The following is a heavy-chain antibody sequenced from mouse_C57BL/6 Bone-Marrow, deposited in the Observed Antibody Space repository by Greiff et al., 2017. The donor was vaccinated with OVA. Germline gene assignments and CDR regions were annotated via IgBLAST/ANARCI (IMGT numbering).Heavy chain of an antibody. Sequence: VQLQQSGAELARPGASVKLSCKASGYTFTSYGMSWVKQRTGQGLEWIGEIYPRSGNTYYNEKFKGKATLTADKSSSTAYMELRSLTSEDSAVYFCAREGFITTVVADYWGQGTTLTVSS. V-gene: IGHV1-81*01. CDR1: GYTFTSYG. D-gene: IGHD1-1*01. J-gene: IGHJ2*01. CDR3: AREGFITTVVADY. CDR2: IYPRSGNT.